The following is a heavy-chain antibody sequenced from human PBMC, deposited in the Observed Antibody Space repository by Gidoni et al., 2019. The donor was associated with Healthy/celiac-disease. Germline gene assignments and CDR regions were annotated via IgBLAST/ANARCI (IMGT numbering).Heavy chain of an antibody. CDR1: GFTFSSYW. CDR3: ASLPPGSGYPFLFDY. D-gene: IGHD3-22*01. Sequence: EVQLVESGGRLVQPGGSLRLSCAASGFTFSSYWMSWVRQAPGKGLEWVATIEQDGSEKYYVDSVKGRFTISRDNAKNSLYLQMNSLRAEDTAVYYCASLPPGSGYPFLFDYWGQGTLVTVSS. J-gene: IGHJ4*02. V-gene: IGHV3-7*01. CDR2: IEQDGSEK.